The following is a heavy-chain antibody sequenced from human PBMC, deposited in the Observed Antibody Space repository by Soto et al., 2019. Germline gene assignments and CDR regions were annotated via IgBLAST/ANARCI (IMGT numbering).Heavy chain of an antibody. CDR2: IVVGSGNT. CDR1: GFTFTSSA. Sequence: SVKVSCTASGFTFTSSAMQWVRQARGQRLEWIGWIVVGSGNTNYAQKFQERATITRDMSTSTAYMELSSLRSEDTAVYYCAARTGRGYYYMDVWGEGTTVTVSS. J-gene: IGHJ6*03. V-gene: IGHV1-58*02. CDR3: AARTGRGYYYMDV.